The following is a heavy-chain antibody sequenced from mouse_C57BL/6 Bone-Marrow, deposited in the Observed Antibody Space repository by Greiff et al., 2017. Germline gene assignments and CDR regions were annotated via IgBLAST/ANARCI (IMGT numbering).Heavy chain of an antibody. CDR1: GYTFTSYW. D-gene: IGHD2-2*01. CDR3: ARYGYDGPCWYFDV. V-gene: IGHV1-64*01. Sequence: QVQLQQPGAELVKPGASVKLSCKASGYTFTSYWMHWVKQRPGQGLEWIGMIHPNSGSTNYNEKFKSKATLTVDKSSSTAYMQLSSLTSEDSAVYYGARYGYDGPCWYFDVWGTGTTVTVSS. CDR2: IHPNSGST. J-gene: IGHJ1*03.